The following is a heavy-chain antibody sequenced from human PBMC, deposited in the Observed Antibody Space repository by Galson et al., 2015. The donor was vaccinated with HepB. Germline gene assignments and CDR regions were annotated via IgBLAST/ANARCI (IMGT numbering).Heavy chain of an antibody. CDR1: GYTFTSYA. CDR3: ARYCSGGSCYSAHFDY. Sequence: SVKVSCKASGYTFTSYAMNWVRQAPGQGLEWMGWINTNTGNPTYAQGFTGRFVFSLDTSVSTAYLQISSLKAEDTAVYYCARYCSGGSCYSAHFDYWGQGTLVTVSS. D-gene: IGHD2-15*01. V-gene: IGHV7-4-1*02. J-gene: IGHJ4*02. CDR2: INTNTGNP.